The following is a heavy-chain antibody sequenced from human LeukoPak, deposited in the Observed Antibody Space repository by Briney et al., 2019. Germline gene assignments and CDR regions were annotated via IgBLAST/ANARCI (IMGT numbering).Heavy chain of an antibody. CDR1: GGSISSYY. CDR2: IYTSGST. D-gene: IGHD3-9*01. J-gene: IGHJ4*02. Sequence: SETLSLTCTVSGGSISSYYWSSIRQPAGKGLEWIGRIYTSGSTNYNPSLKSRVTMSVDTSKNQFSLKLSSVTAADTAAYYCARSRYFDWPYTQGYFDYWGQGTLVTVSS. V-gene: IGHV4-4*07. CDR3: ARSRYFDWPYTQGYFDY.